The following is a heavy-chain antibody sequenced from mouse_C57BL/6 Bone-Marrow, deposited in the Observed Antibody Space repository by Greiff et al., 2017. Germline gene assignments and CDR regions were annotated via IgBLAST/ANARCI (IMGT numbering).Heavy chain of an antibody. CDR1: GFNIKDDY. CDR3: TSFITTAELNFDY. V-gene: IGHV14-4*01. CDR2: IDPENGDT. Sequence: VQLQQSGAELVRPGASVKLSCTASGFNIKDDYMHWVKQRPEQGLEWIGWIDPENGDTEYASKFQGKATITADTSSNTAYLQLSSLTSEDTAVYYCTSFITTAELNFDYWGQGTTLTVSS. D-gene: IGHD1-1*01. J-gene: IGHJ2*01.